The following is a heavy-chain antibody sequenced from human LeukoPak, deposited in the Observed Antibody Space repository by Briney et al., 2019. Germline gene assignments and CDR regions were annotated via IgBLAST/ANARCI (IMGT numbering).Heavy chain of an antibody. CDR3: AKGSVPAAYPIYYYYYMDV. J-gene: IGHJ6*03. V-gene: IGHV3-23*01. CDR1: GFTFSSYA. CDR2: ISGSGGST. D-gene: IGHD2-2*01. Sequence: GGSLRLSCAASGFTFSSYAMSWVRQPPGKGLEWVSAISGSGGSTYYADSVKGRFTISRDNSKNTLYLQMNSLRAEDTAVYYCAKGSVPAAYPIYYYYYMDVWGKGTTVTVSS.